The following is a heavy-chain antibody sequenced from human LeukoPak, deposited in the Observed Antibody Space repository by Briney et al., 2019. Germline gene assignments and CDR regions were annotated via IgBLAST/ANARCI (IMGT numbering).Heavy chain of an antibody. CDR2: VFYSGPT. Sequence: LETLSLTCTVSGDSIDSYYWSWIRQPPGEGLQWIGYVFYSGPTNYDASLTSRVAISVDRSKNQFSLKLTSVSAAATAVYYCAGRSARYFDSWGQGTPVTVSS. D-gene: IGHD1-26*01. CDR1: GDSIDSYY. CDR3: AGRSARYFDS. V-gene: IGHV4-59*01. J-gene: IGHJ4*02.